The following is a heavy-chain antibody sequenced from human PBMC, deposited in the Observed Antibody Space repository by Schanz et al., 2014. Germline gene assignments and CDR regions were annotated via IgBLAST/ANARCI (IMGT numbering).Heavy chain of an antibody. CDR1: GFTFSDAW. V-gene: IGHV3-23*01. CDR3: ARGGPAYYFDD. CDR2: IGVDGTTT. J-gene: IGHJ4*02. Sequence: EVQLLESGGGLIQPGGFLRLSCAASGFTFSDAWMSWVRQAPGKGLEWVSVIGVDGTTTYYADSVKGRFTISRDNSKNTVHLQMNSLRAEDTAVYYCARGGPAYYFDDWGQGTLVTVSS.